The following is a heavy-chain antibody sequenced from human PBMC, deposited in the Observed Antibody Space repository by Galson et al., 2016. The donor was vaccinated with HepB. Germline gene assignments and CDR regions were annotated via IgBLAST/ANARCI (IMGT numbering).Heavy chain of an antibody. D-gene: IGHD3-16*01. CDR1: GGSISSYY. CDR3: AREGGEGVDY. CDR2: IYYSGST. Sequence: SETLSLTCTASGGSISSYYWSWIGQPPGKGLEWIGYIYYSGSTNYNPSLKRRVTISVDTSKNTFSLKLSSVTAADTAVYYCAREGGEGVDYGDQGTLVTVSS. J-gene: IGHJ4*02. V-gene: IGHV4-59*01.